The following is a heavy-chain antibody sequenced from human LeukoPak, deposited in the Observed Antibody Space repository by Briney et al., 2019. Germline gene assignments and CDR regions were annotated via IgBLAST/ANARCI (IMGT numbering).Heavy chain of an antibody. D-gene: IGHD4-17*01. CDR1: GFTFSSYW. V-gene: IGHV3-7*01. CDR2: IKQDGSEK. CDR3: ATLTTVTPYYYYYYYMDV. Sequence: HPGGSLRLSCAASGFTFSSYWMSWVRQAPGKGLEWVANIKQDGSEKYYVDSVKGRLTISRDNAKNSLYLQMNSLRAEDTAVYYCATLTTVTPYYYYYYYMDVWGKGTTVTVSS. J-gene: IGHJ6*03.